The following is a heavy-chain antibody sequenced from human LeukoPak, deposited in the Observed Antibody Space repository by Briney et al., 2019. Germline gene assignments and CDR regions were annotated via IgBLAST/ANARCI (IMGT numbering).Heavy chain of an antibody. Sequence: KPSETLSLTCTVSGGSISSYYWSWIRQPPGKGLEWIGYIYYSGSTYYNPSLKSRVTISVDTSKNQFSLKLSSVTAADTAVYYCARDRIAAAGTGYDYWGQGTLVTVSS. CDR1: GGSISSYY. D-gene: IGHD6-13*01. J-gene: IGHJ4*02. V-gene: IGHV4-59*12. CDR2: IYYSGST. CDR3: ARDRIAAAGTGYDY.